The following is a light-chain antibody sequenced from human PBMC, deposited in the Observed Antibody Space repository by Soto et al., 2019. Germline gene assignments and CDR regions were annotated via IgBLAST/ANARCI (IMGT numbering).Light chain of an antibody. CDR2: GAS. V-gene: IGKV3-20*01. CDR1: QSVSNNY. CDR3: QRYNNWPLT. J-gene: IGKJ4*01. Sequence: EIVLTQSPGTLSLSPGERATLSCRASQSVSNNYLAWYQQKPGQAPRLLIYGASNRATGIPDRFSGSGSGTDFTLTISRLEPEDFAVYYCQRYNNWPLTFGGGTKVESK.